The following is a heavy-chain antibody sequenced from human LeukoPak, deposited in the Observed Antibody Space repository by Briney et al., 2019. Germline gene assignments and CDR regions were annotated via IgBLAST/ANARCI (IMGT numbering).Heavy chain of an antibody. CDR2: VSNSGSK. J-gene: IGHJ4*02. D-gene: IGHD1-1*01. CDR3: ARWNEGLDY. V-gene: IGHV4-39*07. Sequence: SETLSLTCTVSGGSISSSSYYWGWIRQPPGKGLEWIGSVSNSGSKHYNPSLKSRVTVFVDTSKNQFSLKLSSVAAADTAVYYCARWNEGLDYWGQGTLVTVSS. CDR1: GGSISSSSYY.